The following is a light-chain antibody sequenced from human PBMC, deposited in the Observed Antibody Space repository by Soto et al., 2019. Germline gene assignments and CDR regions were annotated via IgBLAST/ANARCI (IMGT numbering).Light chain of an antibody. V-gene: IGKV3-11*01. J-gene: IGKJ4*01. CDR2: DAS. CDR1: QSVSSF. CDR3: QQRSSWRVT. Sequence: EIVLTQFPATLSLSPGERATLSCRASQSVSSFLAWYQQKPGQAPRLVIYDASKSATGIPARFSGSGSGTDFTLAISSLEPEDLPVYYCQQRSSWRVTFGGGTKVEIK.